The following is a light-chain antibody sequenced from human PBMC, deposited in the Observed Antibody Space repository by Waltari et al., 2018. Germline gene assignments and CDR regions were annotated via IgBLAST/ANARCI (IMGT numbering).Light chain of an antibody. CDR2: AAS. V-gene: IGKV1-9*01. CDR3: QQVKSYPLT. J-gene: IGKJ4*01. Sequence: DIQLTQSPSFLSASVGDRVTITCRASQDITEYLVWYQQQPGKAPKLLIYAASNLQSGVPSRFSGGGSGTRFSLTINRLQPEDFATYYCQQVKSYPLTFGGGTKVEIK. CDR1: QDITEY.